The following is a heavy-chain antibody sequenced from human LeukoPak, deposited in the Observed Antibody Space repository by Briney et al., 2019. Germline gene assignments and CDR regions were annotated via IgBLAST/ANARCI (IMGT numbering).Heavy chain of an antibody. CDR2: ISGSGGST. CDR3: ARENYGSGSPFDY. D-gene: IGHD3-10*01. CDR1: GFTFSKYG. V-gene: IGHV3-23*01. Sequence: PGGSPRLSCAASGFTFSKYGMSWVRQAPGKGLEWVSSISGSGGSTYHADSVKGRFTVSRDNAKNSLYLQMNSLRAEDTAVYYCARENYGSGSPFDYWGQGTLVTVSS. J-gene: IGHJ4*02.